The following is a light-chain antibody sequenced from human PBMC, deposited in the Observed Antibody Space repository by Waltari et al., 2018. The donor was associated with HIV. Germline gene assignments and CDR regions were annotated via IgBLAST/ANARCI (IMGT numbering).Light chain of an antibody. Sequence: QSALTPPASVSGSPGQSMTISCPGTSSDFGSYNLVSWYQQHPGKAPKLMIYEVSKRPSGVSNRFSGSKSGNTASLTISGLQAEDEADYYCCSYAGTSTVVFGGGTKLTVL. J-gene: IGLJ2*01. CDR1: SSDFGSYNL. CDR2: EVS. CDR3: CSYAGTSTVV. V-gene: IGLV2-23*02.